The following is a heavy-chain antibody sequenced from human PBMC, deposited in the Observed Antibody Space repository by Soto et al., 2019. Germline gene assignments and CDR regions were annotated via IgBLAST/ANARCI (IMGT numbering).Heavy chain of an antibody. J-gene: IGHJ5*02. V-gene: IGHV3-21*01. CDR1: GFTFSSYS. CDR2: ISSRSSYI. CDR3: ARVTSAGPRRYIWFDP. Sequence: EVQLVESGGGLVKPGGSLRLSCAASGFTFSSYSMNWVRQAPGKGLEWVSSISSRSSYIYYADSVKGRFTISRDNAENSLYLQMNSRIAEDSAVYYCARVTSAGPRRYIWFDPWGQGTVVTVSS. D-gene: IGHD6-13*01.